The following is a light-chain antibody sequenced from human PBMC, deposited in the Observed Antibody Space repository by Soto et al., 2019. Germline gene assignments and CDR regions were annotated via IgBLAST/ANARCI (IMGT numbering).Light chain of an antibody. CDR1: QSVRSSY. CDR3: QQYGTSPRT. J-gene: IGKJ1*01. V-gene: IGKV3-20*01. CDR2: GVS. Sequence: EIVLTQSPGTLSLSPGERATLSCRASQSVRSSYLAWYQQKLGQAPRLLIYGVSNRATGIPDRFSGSGSGTDFTLTISRLESEDFAVYYCQQYGTSPRTFGQGXKVXX.